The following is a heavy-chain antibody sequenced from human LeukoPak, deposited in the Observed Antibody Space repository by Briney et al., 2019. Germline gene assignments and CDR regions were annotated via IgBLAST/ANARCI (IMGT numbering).Heavy chain of an antibody. V-gene: IGHV3-21*01. CDR2: ISSSSYI. CDR3: ARDSSGSYLNWFDP. Sequence: GGSLRLSCAASGFTFGTYSMNWVRQAPGKGLEWVSSISSSSYIYYADSVKGRFTISRDNAKNSLYLQMNSLRAEDTAVYYCARDSSGSYLNWFDPWGQGTLVTVSS. CDR1: GFTFGTYS. D-gene: IGHD1-26*01. J-gene: IGHJ5*02.